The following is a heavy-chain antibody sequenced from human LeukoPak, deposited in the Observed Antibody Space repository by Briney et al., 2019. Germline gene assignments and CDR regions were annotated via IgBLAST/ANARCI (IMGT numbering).Heavy chain of an antibody. Sequence: GGSLRLSCAASGFTFSSYGMHWVRQAPGKGLEWVAVIWYDGSNKYYADSVKGRFTISRDNSKNTLYLQMNSLRAEDTAVYYCAGSTVTEYYFDYWGQGTLVTVSS. D-gene: IGHD4-17*01. CDR1: GFTFSSYG. J-gene: IGHJ4*02. CDR3: AGSTVTEYYFDY. V-gene: IGHV3-33*01. CDR2: IWYDGSNK.